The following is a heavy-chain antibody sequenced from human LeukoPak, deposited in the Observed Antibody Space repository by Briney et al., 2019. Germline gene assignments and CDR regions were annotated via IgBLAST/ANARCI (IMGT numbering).Heavy chain of an antibody. V-gene: IGHV3-23*01. CDR3: AKKGGIVVVPAAPYYFDY. CDR2: ISGSGGST. CDR1: GFTFNSYA. D-gene: IGHD2-2*01. Sequence: AGGSLRLSCAASGFTFNSYAMSWVRQAPGKGLEWVSAISGSGGSTYYADSVKGRFTISRDNSKNTLYLQMNSLRAEDTAVYYCAKKGGIVVVPAAPYYFDYWGQGTLVTVSS. J-gene: IGHJ4*02.